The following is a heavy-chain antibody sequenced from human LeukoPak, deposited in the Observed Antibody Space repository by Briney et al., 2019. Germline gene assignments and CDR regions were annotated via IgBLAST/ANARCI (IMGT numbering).Heavy chain of an antibody. CDR1: AFSFGSSV. D-gene: IGHD4-17*01. CDR2: ITADGGGT. J-gene: IGHJ4*02. Sequence: GGSLRLSCAASAFSFGSSVMSWVRQAPGKGLEWVSAITADGGGTNHADPVKGRFTISRDNFKSTLYLQMNSLRVEDTAVYYCAKEDHYGDYVQIDHWGQGTLVTVSS. V-gene: IGHV3-23*01. CDR3: AKEDHYGDYVQIDH.